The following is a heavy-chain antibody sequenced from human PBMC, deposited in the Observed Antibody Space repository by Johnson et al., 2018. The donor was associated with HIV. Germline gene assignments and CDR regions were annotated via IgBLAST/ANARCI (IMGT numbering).Heavy chain of an antibody. CDR3: AKDWYDAGPLMALDI. D-gene: IGHD3-3*01. Sequence: VQLVESGGGLVQPGGSLRLSCAASGFIFSRYDMHWVRQVTGKGLEWVSAIGTTDDTYYPASVKGRFTISRDDAKDALYLQINSLRAGDTAVYYCAKDWYDAGPLMALDIWGQGTMVTVSS. J-gene: IGHJ3*02. CDR2: IGTTDDT. CDR1: GFIFSRYD. V-gene: IGHV3-13*01.